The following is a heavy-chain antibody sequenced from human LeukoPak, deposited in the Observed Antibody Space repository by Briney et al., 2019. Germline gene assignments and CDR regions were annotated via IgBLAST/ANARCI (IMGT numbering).Heavy chain of an antibody. V-gene: IGHV3-48*01. J-gene: IGHJ6*03. CDR2: ISSSSSTI. D-gene: IGHD6-13*01. CDR1: GFTFSSYS. CDR3: AREYKAAAGGRPPQKYYYYYYMDV. Sequence: PGGSLRLSCAASGFTFSSYSMNWVRQAPGKGLEWVSYISSSSSTIYYADSVKGRFTISRDNAKNSLYLQMNSLRAEDTAVYYCAREYKAAAGGRPPQKYYYYYYMDVWGKGTTVTVSS.